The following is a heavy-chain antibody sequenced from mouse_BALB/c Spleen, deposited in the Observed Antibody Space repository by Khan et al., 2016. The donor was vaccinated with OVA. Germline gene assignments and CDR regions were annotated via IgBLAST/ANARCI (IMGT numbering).Heavy chain of an antibody. CDR1: GYTFTSYT. Sequence: QVQLQQSGAELARPGASVKMSCKASGYTFTSYTIHWVQQRPGQGLEWIGYINPRSGYTNYNQKFKDKATLTADKSSSTAYMQLSSLTSEDSAVYYCGRRTTGYAIDYWGQGTSVTVSS. V-gene: IGHV1-4*01. CDR3: GRRTTGYAIDY. J-gene: IGHJ4*01. CDR2: INPRSGYT. D-gene: IGHD2-14*01.